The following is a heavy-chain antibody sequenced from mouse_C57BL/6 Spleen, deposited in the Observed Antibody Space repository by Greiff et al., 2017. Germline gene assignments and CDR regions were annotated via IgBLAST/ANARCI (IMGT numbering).Heavy chain of an antibody. CDR1: GFTFTDYY. V-gene: IGHV7-3*01. D-gene: IGHD3-2*02. CDR3: ARWLRLGYYFGE. Sequence: EVKLVESGGGLVQPGGSLSLSCAASGFTFTDYYMSWVRQPPGKALEWLGFIRNKANGYTTEYSASVKGRFTISSDNSQSILYLQMNALRAEDSATDYCARWLRLGYYFGEWGQGATLAVAS. J-gene: IGHJ2*01. CDR2: IRNKANGYTT.